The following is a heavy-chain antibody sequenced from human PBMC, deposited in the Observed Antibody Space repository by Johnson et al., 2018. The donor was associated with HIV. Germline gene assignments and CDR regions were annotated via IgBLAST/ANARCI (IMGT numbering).Heavy chain of an antibody. CDR2: IWFDGSNK. CDR1: GFTFSNYG. Sequence: VQLVESGGGVVQPGRSLRLSCAASGFTFSNYGMHWARQAPGKGLEWVAVIWFDGSNKYYVDSVKGRFTISRDNAKNTLYLQMNSLRAEDTALYYCAKDRSTGWYPAFDIWGQGTMVTVSS. CDR3: AKDRSTGWYPAFDI. J-gene: IGHJ3*02. V-gene: IGHV3-33*03. D-gene: IGHD6-19*01.